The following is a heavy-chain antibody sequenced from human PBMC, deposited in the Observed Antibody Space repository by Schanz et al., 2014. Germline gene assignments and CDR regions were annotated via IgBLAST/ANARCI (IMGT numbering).Heavy chain of an antibody. V-gene: IGHV3-15*01. CDR1: GFTFNGAY. Sequence: EIHLVESGGGLVMPGGSLRLSCAASGFTFNGAYMTWVRQAPGKGLEWVARILFKTDGGTTDYAAPVKGRFTISRDDSKNTLFLQINSLKTEDTAVYYCTTVDCSSPSCPPWGQGTLVTVSS. CDR2: ILFKTDGGTT. J-gene: IGHJ5*02. D-gene: IGHD2-2*01. CDR3: TTVDCSSPSCPP.